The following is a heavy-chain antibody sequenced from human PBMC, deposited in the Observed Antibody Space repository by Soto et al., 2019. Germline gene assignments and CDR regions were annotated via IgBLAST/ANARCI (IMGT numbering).Heavy chain of an antibody. Sequence: PGESLKISCKGSGYSFTSYWIGWVRQMPGKGLEWMGIIYPGDSDTRYSPSFQGQVTISADKSISTAYLQWSSLKASDTAMYYCARWGLLSYSSAPRPHWYFDLWGSGTQVTVSS. V-gene: IGHV5-51*01. J-gene: IGHJ2*01. CDR1: GYSFTSYW. D-gene: IGHD6-25*01. CDR2: IYPGDSDT. CDR3: ARWGLLSYSSAPRPHWYFDL.